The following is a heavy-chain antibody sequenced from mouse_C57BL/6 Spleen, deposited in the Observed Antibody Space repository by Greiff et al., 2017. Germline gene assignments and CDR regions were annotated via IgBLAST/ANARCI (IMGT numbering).Heavy chain of an antibody. Sequence: EVQLQESGPGLVKPSQSLSLTCSVTGYSITSGYYWNWIRQFPGNKLEWMGYISYDGSNNYNPSLKNRISITRDTSKNQFFLKLNSVTTEDTATYDCARGTVVGDWYFDVWGTGTTVTVSS. D-gene: IGHD1-1*01. J-gene: IGHJ1*03. CDR1: GYSITSGYY. CDR2: ISYDGSN. CDR3: ARGTVVGDWYFDV. V-gene: IGHV3-6*01.